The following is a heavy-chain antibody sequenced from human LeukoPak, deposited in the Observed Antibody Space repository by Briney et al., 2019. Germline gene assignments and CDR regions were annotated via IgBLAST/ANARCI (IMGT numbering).Heavy chain of an antibody. CDR1: GYTFTSYD. Sequence: ASVKVSCKASGYTFTSYDINWVRQATGQGLEWMGWMNPNSGNTGYAQKFQGRVTMTRNTSISTAYMQLSSLRSEDTAVYYCARRSGCYRKGVRGRWFDPWGQGTLVTVSS. J-gene: IGHJ5*02. D-gene: IGHD6-19*01. CDR3: ARRSGCYRKGVRGRWFDP. V-gene: IGHV1-8*01. CDR2: MNPNSGNT.